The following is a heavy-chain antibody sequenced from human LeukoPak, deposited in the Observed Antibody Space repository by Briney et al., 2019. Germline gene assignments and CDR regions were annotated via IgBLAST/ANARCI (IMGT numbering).Heavy chain of an antibody. CDR1: GFTFSSYE. Sequence: PGGSLRLSCAASGFTFSSYEMNWVRQAPGRGLEWVSYISSSGSTIYYADSVKGRFTISRDNAKNSLYLQMNSLRAEDTAVYYCARDFSASIEMATHNPLPFGSWGQGTLVTVSS. CDR3: ARDFSASIEMATHNPLPFGS. CDR2: ISSSGSTI. V-gene: IGHV3-48*03. D-gene: IGHD5-24*01. J-gene: IGHJ5*02.